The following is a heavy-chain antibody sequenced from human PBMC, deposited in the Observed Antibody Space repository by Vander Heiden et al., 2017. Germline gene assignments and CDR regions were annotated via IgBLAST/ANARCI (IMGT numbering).Heavy chain of an antibody. V-gene: IGHV3-9*01. CDR1: GFTFDDYA. Sequence: EVQLVESGGGLVQPGRSLRLSCAASGFTFDDYAMHWVRQAPGKGLEWVSGISWNSGSIGYADSVKGRFTISRDNAKNSLYLQMNSLRAEDTALYYFDYWGQGTLVTVSS. J-gene: IGHJ4*02. CDR2: ISWNSGSI. CDR3: DY.